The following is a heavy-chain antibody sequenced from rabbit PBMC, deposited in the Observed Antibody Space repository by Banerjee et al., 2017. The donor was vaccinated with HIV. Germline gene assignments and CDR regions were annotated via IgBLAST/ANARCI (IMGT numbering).Heavy chain of an antibody. J-gene: IGHJ4*01. V-gene: IGHV1S45*01. CDR2: IYRSGST. CDR3: ARDLAGVIGWNFNL. Sequence: QEQLEESGGDLVKPGASLTLTCTASGFSFSSGYDMSWVRQAPGKGLEWIGYIYRSGSTYYASWAKGRFTISKTSSTTMTLQVTSLTAADTATYFCARDLAGVIGWNFNLWGPGTLVTVS. D-gene: IGHD4-1*01. CDR1: GFSFSSGYD.